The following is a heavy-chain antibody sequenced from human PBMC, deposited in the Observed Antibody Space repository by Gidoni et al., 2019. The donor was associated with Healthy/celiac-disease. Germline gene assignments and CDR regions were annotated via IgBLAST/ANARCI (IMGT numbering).Heavy chain of an antibody. D-gene: IGHD2-2*02. J-gene: IGHJ4*02. CDR3: ARGNYCSSTSCYRAPFDC. CDR2: INHSGST. V-gene: IGHV4-34*01. Sequence: QVQLQQWGAGLLKPSETLSLTCAVYVGSFRHYYWNWIRQPPGKGLEWIGEINHSGSTNYNPSLKSRVTISVDTSKNQFSLKVNSVTAADTAVYYCARGNYCSSTSCYRAPFDCWGQGTLVTVSS. CDR1: VGSFRHYY.